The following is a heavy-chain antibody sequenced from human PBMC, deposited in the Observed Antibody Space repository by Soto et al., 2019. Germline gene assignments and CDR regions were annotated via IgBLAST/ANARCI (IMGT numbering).Heavy chain of an antibody. CDR1: GGSISSSSYY. Sequence: SETLSLTCTVSGGSISSSSYYWGWIRQPPGKGLEWIGSIYYSGSTYYNPSLKSRVTISVDTSKNQFSLKLSSVTAADTAVYYCARHAKRYCSSTSCYIRVGAFDIWGQGTMVTVSS. CDR3: ARHAKRYCSSTSCYIRVGAFDI. V-gene: IGHV4-39*01. J-gene: IGHJ3*02. CDR2: IYYSGST. D-gene: IGHD2-2*02.